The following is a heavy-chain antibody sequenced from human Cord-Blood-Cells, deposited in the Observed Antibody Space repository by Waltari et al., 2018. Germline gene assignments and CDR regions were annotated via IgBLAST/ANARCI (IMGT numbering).Heavy chain of an antibody. Sequence: QVQLVQSGAEVKKPGASVKVSCKASGYTFTSHAMHWVRQAPGQRLEWMGWINAGNGNTKYSQKFQGRVTITRDTSASTAYMELSSLRSEDTAVYYCARDCTGGVCYPLWGQGTLVTVSS. D-gene: IGHD2-8*02. V-gene: IGHV1-3*01. CDR3: ARDCTGGVCYPL. CDR2: INAGNGNT. CDR1: GYTFTSHA. J-gene: IGHJ4*02.